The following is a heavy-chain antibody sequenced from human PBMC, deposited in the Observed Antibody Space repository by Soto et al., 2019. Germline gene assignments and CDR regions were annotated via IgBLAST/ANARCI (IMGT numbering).Heavy chain of an antibody. CDR1: GGSFSGYY. CDR3: ARAPHGMDV. J-gene: IGHJ6*02. CDR2: INHSGST. Sequence: SETLSLTCAVYGGSFSGYYWSWIRQPPGKGLEWIGEINHSGSTNYNPSLKSRVTISVDTSKNQFSLKLSSVTAADTAVYYCARAPHGMDVWGQGTTVTVS. V-gene: IGHV4-34*01.